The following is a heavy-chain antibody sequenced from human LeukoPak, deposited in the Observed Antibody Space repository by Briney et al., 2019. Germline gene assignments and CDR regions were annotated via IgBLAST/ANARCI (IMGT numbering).Heavy chain of an antibody. CDR3: ARHSIWVAAFDI. CDR2: IYYSGST. D-gene: IGHD2-15*01. Sequence: SETLSLTCTVSGGSISSSSYYWGWIRQPPGKGLEWIGSIYYSGSTYYNPSLKSRVTISVDTSKNQFSLKLSSVTAADTAVYCCARHSIWVAAFDIWGQGTMVTVSS. J-gene: IGHJ3*02. V-gene: IGHV4-39*01. CDR1: GGSISSSSYY.